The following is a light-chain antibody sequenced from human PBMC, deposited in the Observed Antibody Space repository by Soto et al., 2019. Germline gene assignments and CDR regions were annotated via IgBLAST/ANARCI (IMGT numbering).Light chain of an antibody. J-gene: IGLJ1*01. V-gene: IGLV2-8*01. CDR2: EGS. Sequence: QSALTQPPSASGSPGQSVTISCTGNSNDVGHSSFISWYQQHPGKGPKLIIYEGSKRPSGVPHRFSGSKSGNTASLSVSGLQDEDEADYFCNAQADNGKHVFGTGTKLTVL. CDR3: NAQADNGKHV. CDR1: SNDVGHSSF.